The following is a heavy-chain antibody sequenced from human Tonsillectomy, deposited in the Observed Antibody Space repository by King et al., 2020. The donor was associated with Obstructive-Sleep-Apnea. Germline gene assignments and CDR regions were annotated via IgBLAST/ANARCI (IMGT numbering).Heavy chain of an antibody. CDR1: GFIFSSYG. J-gene: IGHJ4*02. CDR2: ISYDGSNK. CDR3: AKVGGSGSYYGYYFDY. D-gene: IGHD3-10*01. Sequence: VQLVESGGGVVQPGRSLRLSCAASGFIFSSYGMHWVRQAPGKGLEWGAVISYDGSNKYYADSVKGRCTISRDNSKNTLYLQMNSLRAEDTAVYYCAKVGGSGSYYGYYFDYWGQGTLVTVSS. V-gene: IGHV3-30*18.